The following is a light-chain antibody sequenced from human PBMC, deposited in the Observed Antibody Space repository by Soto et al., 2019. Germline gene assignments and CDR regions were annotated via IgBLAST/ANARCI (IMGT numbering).Light chain of an antibody. Sequence: QSVLTQPASVSGSPGQSITISCTGSSSDVGSYSLVSWYQHHPGKAPELMIYEVSKRPSGVSNRFSGSKSGNTASLTISGLQAEDEADYYCCSYAGGSTYVFGSGTKGTVL. CDR1: SSDVGSYSL. CDR3: CSYAGGSTYV. CDR2: EVS. V-gene: IGLV2-23*02. J-gene: IGLJ1*01.